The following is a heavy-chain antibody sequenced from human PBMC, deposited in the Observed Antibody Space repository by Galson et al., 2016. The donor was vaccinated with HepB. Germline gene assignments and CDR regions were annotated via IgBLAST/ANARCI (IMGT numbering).Heavy chain of an antibody. CDR1: GFTFSSYS. CDR3: ARLNRIHSFADS. J-gene: IGHJ4*02. V-gene: IGHV3-48*02. Sequence: SLRLSCAGTGFTFSSYSMNWVRQAPGKGLEWVSYISGGSSPIYYADSVRGRFTISRDDAKNSLYLRMNGLRDEDTAVYYCARLNRIHSFADSWGQGTLVTVSS. D-gene: IGHD5-18*01. CDR2: ISGGSSPI.